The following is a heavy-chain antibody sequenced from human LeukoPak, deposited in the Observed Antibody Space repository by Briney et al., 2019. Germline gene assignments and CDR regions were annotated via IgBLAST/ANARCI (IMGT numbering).Heavy chain of an antibody. V-gene: IGHV3-30*18. D-gene: IGHD6-19*01. J-gene: IGHJ4*02. CDR2: ISYDGSNK. Sequence: QTGGSLRLSCAASGFTFSSYGMHWVRQAPGKGLEWVAVISYDGSNKYYADPVKGRFTISRDNSKNTLYLQMDSLRAEDTAVYYCAKDQGIAVAPFDYWGQGTLVTVSS. CDR3: AKDQGIAVAPFDY. CDR1: GFTFSSYG.